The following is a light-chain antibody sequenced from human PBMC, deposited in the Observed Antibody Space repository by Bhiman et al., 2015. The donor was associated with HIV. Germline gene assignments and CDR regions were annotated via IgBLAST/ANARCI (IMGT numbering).Light chain of an antibody. Sequence: QSVLTQPPSVSGAPGQRVTISCTGDSSNIGAGYDVHWYQQVPGTAPKVLIYGSTHRPPGVPDRFSGSKSGTSASLAISGLQAEDEADYYCQSYDSSLSAWVFGGGTKLTVL. CDR3: QSYDSSLSAWV. CDR1: SSNIGAGYD. V-gene: IGLV1-40*01. CDR2: GST. J-gene: IGLJ3*02.